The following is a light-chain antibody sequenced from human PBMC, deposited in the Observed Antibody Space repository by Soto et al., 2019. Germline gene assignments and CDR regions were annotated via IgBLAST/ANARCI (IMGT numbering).Light chain of an antibody. V-gene: IGKV1-5*03. CDR1: QSISIW. Sequence: EILMTQSHSTLSVSPREGVTITCRASQSISIWLAWYQQKPGQAPKLLIYKASSLDTGVPSRFSGSGFGTEFTLTINRLQPDDFATYYCQQYNTYSTFGQGTKVDI. J-gene: IGKJ1*01. CDR3: QQYNTYST. CDR2: KAS.